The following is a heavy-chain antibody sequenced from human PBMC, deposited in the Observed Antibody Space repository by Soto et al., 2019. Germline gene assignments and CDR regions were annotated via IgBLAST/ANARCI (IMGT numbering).Heavy chain of an antibody. J-gene: IGHJ4*02. CDR3: VRLVGNSWLDY. V-gene: IGHV6-1*01. Sequence: LSQTLSLTCAISGDSVSSSSVTWNWIRQSPSRGLEWLGRTYYRSKWYNDYAESVKSRVTINPDTSKNQFSLQLNSVTPEDTAVYYCVRLVGNSWLDYWGQGTQVTVSS. D-gene: IGHD6-13*01. CDR1: GDSVSSSSVT. CDR2: TYYRSKWYN.